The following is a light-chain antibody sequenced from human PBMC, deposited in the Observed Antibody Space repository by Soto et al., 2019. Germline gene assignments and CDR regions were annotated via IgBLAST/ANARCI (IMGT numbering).Light chain of an antibody. CDR3: QQLHSYPIT. V-gene: IGKV1-9*01. CDR2: GAS. J-gene: IGKJ5*01. Sequence: DIQLTQSPSFLSASVGDRVTISCRASQGMNTYVAWYQHKPGKAPKLLIYGASTLHTGVPSRFSGSESGAEFTLTISSLQPEDFATYYCQQLHSYPITFGQGTRLEIK. CDR1: QGMNTY.